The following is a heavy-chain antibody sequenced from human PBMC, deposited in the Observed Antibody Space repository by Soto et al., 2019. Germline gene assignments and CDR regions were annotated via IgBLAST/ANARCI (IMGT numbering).Heavy chain of an antibody. D-gene: IGHD2-2*01. CDR1: GGSISSDY. J-gene: IGHJ5*02. Sequence: SETLSLTCTASGGSISSDYWSWIRQPPGRGLEWIAYIYHTGSSNYNPYLKSRVTISVDTSKNKFSLKLSSVTAADTAVFYCGRQLPQGGFDPWGQGTLVTVSS. V-gene: IGHV4-59*01. CDR3: GRQLPQGGFDP. CDR2: IYHTGSS.